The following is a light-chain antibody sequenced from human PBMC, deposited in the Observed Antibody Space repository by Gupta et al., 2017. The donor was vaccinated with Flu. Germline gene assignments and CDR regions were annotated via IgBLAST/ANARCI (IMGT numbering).Light chain of an antibody. CDR3: QQYCSTPRT. CDR1: QSVLYSSNNKNY. J-gene: IGKJ1*01. Sequence: DIVMTQSPDSLAVSLGERATINCKSSQSVLYSSNNKNYLAWYQQKPGQPPKLLIYWASTREAGVADRFSGSGSGTDFTLTISSLQAEDVAVYYCQQYCSTPRTFGQGTKVEIK. CDR2: WAS. V-gene: IGKV4-1*01.